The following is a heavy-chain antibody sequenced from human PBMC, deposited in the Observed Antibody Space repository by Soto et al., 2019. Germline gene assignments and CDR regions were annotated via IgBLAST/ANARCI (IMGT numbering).Heavy chain of an antibody. CDR1: GGSISSSSYY. V-gene: IGHV4-39*01. J-gene: IGHJ4*02. CDR3: ARWAHGDFVDY. Sequence: SETLSLTCTFSGGSISSSSYYWGWIRQPPGKGLEWIGSIYYSGSTYYNPSLKSRVTISVDTSKNQFSLKLSSVTAADTAVYYCARWAHGDFVDYWGQGTLVTVSS. D-gene: IGHD4-17*01. CDR2: IYYSGST.